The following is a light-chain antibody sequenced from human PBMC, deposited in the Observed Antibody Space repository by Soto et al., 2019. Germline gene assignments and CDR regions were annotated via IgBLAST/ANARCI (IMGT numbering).Light chain of an antibody. V-gene: IGLV1-40*01. CDR3: QSYDRSLSGLYV. Sequence: QSVLTQPPSVSGAPGQSVTISCTGSSSNIGADYDVHWYQQLPGTAPKLVIYGDRNRPSGVPDRFSGSKSGTSASLAITGLQAEDEADYYCQSYDRSLSGLYVFGTGTKATVL. CDR1: SSNIGADYD. J-gene: IGLJ1*01. CDR2: GDR.